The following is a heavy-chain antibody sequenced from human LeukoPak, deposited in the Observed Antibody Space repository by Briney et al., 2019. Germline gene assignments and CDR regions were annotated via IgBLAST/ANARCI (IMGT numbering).Heavy chain of an antibody. CDR3: ARLVPHGIAAAPSILSFDC. Sequence: GESLKISCKGSGYSFTSYWIGWVRQMPGKGLEWMGIIYPGDSDTRYSPSFQGQVTISADKSISTAYLQWSSLKASDTAMYYCARLVPHGIAAAPSILSFDCWGQGTLVTVSS. J-gene: IGHJ4*02. CDR1: GYSFTSYW. D-gene: IGHD6-13*01. V-gene: IGHV5-51*01. CDR2: IYPGDSDT.